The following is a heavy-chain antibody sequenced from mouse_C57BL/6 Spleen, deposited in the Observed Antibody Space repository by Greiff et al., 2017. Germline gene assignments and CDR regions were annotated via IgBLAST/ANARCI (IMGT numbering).Heavy chain of an antibody. V-gene: IGHV5-17*01. CDR3: ARGAYYSNYDYAMDY. CDR2: ISSGSSTI. Sequence: EVKLMESGGGLVKPGGSLKLSCAASGFTFSDYGMHWVRQAPEKGLEWVAYISSGSSTINYADTVKGRFTISRDNAKNTLFLQMTSLRSEDTAMYYCARGAYYSNYDYAMDYWGQGTSVTVSS. J-gene: IGHJ4*01. CDR1: GFTFSDYG. D-gene: IGHD2-5*01.